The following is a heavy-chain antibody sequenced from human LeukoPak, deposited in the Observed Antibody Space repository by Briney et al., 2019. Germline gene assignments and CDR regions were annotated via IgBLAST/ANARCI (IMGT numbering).Heavy chain of an antibody. CDR3: APRIVGATTDEYYFDY. D-gene: IGHD1-26*01. CDR2: FAPEDGET. V-gene: IGHV1-24*01. J-gene: IGHJ4*02. CDR1: GYTLTELS. Sequence: GASVKVSCKVSGYTLTELSMHWVRQAPGKGLERMGGFAPEDGETIYAQKFQGRVTMTEDTSTDTAYMELSSLRSEDTAVYYCAPRIVGATTDEYYFDYWGQGTLVTVSS.